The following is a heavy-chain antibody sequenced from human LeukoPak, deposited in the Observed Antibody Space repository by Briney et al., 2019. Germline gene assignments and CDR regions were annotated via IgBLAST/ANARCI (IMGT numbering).Heavy chain of an antibody. CDR3: ARLPTGTRYGMDV. Sequence: KPSETLSLTCAVYGGSFSGYYWSWIRQPPGKGLEWIGEINHSGSTNYNPSLKSRVTISVDTSKNQFSLKLSSVTAADTAVYYCARLPTGTRYGMDVWGQGTTVTVSS. J-gene: IGHJ6*02. CDR2: INHSGST. D-gene: IGHD1-14*01. V-gene: IGHV4-34*01. CDR1: GGSFSGYY.